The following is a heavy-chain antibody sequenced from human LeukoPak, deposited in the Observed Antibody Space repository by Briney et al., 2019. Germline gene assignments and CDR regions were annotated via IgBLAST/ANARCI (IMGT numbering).Heavy chain of an antibody. Sequence: PGGSLRLSCAASGFSFGSYGLSWVRQAPGKGPQWVSYISGNGGTTHYADSVKGRLTVSRDNSKNTLYLQMNSLRADDTAIYYCAKDRGSGWSFDYWGQGTLVTVSS. J-gene: IGHJ4*02. CDR1: GFSFGSYG. V-gene: IGHV3-23*01. CDR3: AKDRGSGWSFDY. CDR2: ISGNGGTT. D-gene: IGHD6-19*01.